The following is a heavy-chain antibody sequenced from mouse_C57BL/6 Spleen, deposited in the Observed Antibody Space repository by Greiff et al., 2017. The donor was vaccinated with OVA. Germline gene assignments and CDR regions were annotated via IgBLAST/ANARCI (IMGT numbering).Heavy chain of an antibody. J-gene: IGHJ3*01. CDR3: ARCPYDYEFAY. V-gene: IGHV1-82*01. CDR1: GYAFSSSW. CDR2: IYPGDGDT. Sequence: QVQLQQSGPELVKPGASVKISCKASGYAFSSSWMNWVKQRPGKGLEWIGRIYPGDGDTNYNGKFKGKATLTADKSSSTAYMQLSSLTSEDSAVYFCARCPYDYEFAYWGQGTLVTVSA. D-gene: IGHD2-4*01.